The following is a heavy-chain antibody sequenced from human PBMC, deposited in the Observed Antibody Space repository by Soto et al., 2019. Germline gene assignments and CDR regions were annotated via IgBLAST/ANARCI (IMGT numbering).Heavy chain of an antibody. Sequence: PGGSLRLSCAASGFAVSSNYMSWVRQAPGKGLEWVSVIYSGGSTYYADSVKGRFTISRDNSKNTLYLQMNSLRAEDTAVYYCARPSIAAAPYPYYYYGMDVWGQGTTVTVSS. CDR3: ARPSIAAAPYPYYYYGMDV. V-gene: IGHV3-53*01. J-gene: IGHJ6*02. CDR2: IYSGGST. D-gene: IGHD6-13*01. CDR1: GFAVSSNY.